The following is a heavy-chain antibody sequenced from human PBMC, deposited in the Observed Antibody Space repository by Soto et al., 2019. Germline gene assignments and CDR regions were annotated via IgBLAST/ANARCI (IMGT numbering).Heavy chain of an antibody. D-gene: IGHD6-6*01. J-gene: IGHJ4*02. CDR2: ISYDGSNK. Sequence: PGGSLRLSCAASGLTFSSYGMHWVRQAPGKGLEWVAVISYDGSNKYYADSVKGRFTISRDNSKNTLYLQMNSLRAEDTAVYYCAKDRGAARSYYWGQGTLVTVSS. V-gene: IGHV3-30*18. CDR1: GLTFSSYG. CDR3: AKDRGAARSYY.